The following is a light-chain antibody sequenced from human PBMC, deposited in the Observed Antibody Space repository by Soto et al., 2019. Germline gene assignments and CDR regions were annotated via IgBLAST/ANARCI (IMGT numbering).Light chain of an antibody. CDR3: NSYTSSNTYV. Sequence: QSALALAASVSGSPGQAITISCSGSSSDVGAHNFVSWYQHHPGKAPKLMIYEVSNRPSGVSNRFSGSKSGNTASLTISGLQAEDEADYYCNSYTSSNTYVFGSGTKVTVL. CDR1: SSDVGAHNF. CDR2: EVS. V-gene: IGLV2-14*01. J-gene: IGLJ1*01.